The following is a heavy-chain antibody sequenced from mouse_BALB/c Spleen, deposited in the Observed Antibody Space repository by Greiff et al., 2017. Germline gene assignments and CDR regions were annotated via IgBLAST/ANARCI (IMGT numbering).Heavy chain of an antibody. Sequence: VKLQESGAELAKPGASVKMSCKASGYTFTSYWMHWVKQRPGQGLEWIGYINPSTGYTEYNQKFKGKATMTVDKSSSTAYMELARLTSEDSAIYYCAREGTGYAMDYWGQGTSVTVSS. CDR1: GYTFTSYW. CDR2: INPSTGYT. D-gene: IGHD3-3*01. J-gene: IGHJ4*01. V-gene: IGHV1-7*01. CDR3: AREGTGYAMDY.